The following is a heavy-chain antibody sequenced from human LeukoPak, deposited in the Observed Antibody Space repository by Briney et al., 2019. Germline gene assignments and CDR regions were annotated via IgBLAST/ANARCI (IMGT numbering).Heavy chain of an antibody. CDR1: GGSFSGYY. Sequence: SETLSLTCAVYGGSFSGYYWSWIRQPPGEGLEWIGEINHSGSTNYNPSLKSRVTISVDTSKNQFSLKLSSVTAADTAVYYCARGGHSSGYRWGQGTLVTVSS. J-gene: IGHJ4*02. CDR2: INHSGST. CDR3: ARGGHSSGYR. V-gene: IGHV4-34*01. D-gene: IGHD3-22*01.